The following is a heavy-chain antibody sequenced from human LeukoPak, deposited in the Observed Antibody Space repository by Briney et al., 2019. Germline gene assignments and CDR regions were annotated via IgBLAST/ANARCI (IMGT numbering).Heavy chain of an antibody. CDR1: GFTVSSYG. V-gene: IGHV3-66*02. J-gene: IGHJ5*02. CDR2: VYSDGVT. CDR3: VRDRAEGRAWVEFDP. Sequence: PGGSLRLSCAASGFTVSSYGMSWVRQAPGKGPEWVSFVYSDGVTHYADSVQGRFTISRDNSKNTLYLQMNNLRVEDTAIYHCVRDRAEGRAWVEFDPWGQGILVTVSS.